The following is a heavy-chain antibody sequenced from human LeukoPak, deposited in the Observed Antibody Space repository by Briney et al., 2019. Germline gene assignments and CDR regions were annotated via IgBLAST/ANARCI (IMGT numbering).Heavy chain of an antibody. CDR1: GFTFGSYA. D-gene: IGHD3-22*01. V-gene: IGHV3-23*01. CDR3: AVMHRYYDGSGYWVQ. Sequence: GGSLRLSCAASGFTFGSYAMSWVRQAPGKGLEWVSGISTSDGTTSYAESVKGRFTVSRDNPRNTLYMEMNSLRDEDTAVYYCAVMHRYYDGSGYWVQWGQGTLVTVSS. J-gene: IGHJ4*02. CDR2: ISTSDGTT.